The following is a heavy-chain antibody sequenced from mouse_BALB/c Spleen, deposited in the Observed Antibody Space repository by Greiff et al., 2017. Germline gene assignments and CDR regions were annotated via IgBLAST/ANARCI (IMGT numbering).Heavy chain of an antibody. CDR1: GFNIKDTY. J-gene: IGHJ4*01. V-gene: IGHV14-3*02. CDR2: IDPANGNT. Sequence: EVQLQQSGAELVKPGASVKLSCTASGFNIKDTYMHWVKQRPEQGLEWIGRIDPANGNTKYDPKFQGKATITADTSSNTAYLQLSSLTSEDTAVYYCARGTTPDYYAMDYWGQGTSVTVSS. CDR3: ARGTTPDYYAMDY. D-gene: IGHD1-1*01.